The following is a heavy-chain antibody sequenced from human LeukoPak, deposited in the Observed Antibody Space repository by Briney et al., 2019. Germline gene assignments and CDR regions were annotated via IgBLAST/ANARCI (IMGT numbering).Heavy chain of an antibody. V-gene: IGHV1-2*06. D-gene: IGHD3-3*01. CDR1: GYTFTGHY. Sequence: ASVKVSCKASGYTFTGHYMHWVRQAPGQGLEWMGRINPNSGGTNYAQKFQGRVTMTRDTSISTAYMELSRLRSDDTAVYYCARTTYYDFWSGALDVWGKGTTVTVSS. CDR3: ARTTYYDFWSGALDV. CDR2: INPNSGGT. J-gene: IGHJ6*04.